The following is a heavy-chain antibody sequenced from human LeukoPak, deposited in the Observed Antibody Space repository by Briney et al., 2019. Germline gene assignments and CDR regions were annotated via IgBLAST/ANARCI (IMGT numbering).Heavy chain of an antibody. Sequence: SETLSLTCTVSGYSISSGYYWGWIRQPPGKGLEWIGSIYHSGSTYYNPSLKSRVTISADTSKNQFSLKLSSVTAADTAVYYCARALYSGSYWAPYYYGMDVWGQGTTVTVSS. CDR1: GYSISSGYY. CDR3: ARALYSGSYWAPYYYGMDV. J-gene: IGHJ6*02. D-gene: IGHD1-26*01. CDR2: IYHSGST. V-gene: IGHV4-38-2*02.